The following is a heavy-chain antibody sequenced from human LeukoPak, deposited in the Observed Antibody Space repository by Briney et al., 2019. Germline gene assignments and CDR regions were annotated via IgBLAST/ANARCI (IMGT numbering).Heavy chain of an antibody. CDR1: GFTFSSYG. V-gene: IGHV3-21*01. D-gene: IGHD3-16*02. J-gene: IGHJ4*02. Sequence: GGSLRLSCAASGFTFSSYGMHWVRQAPGKGLEWVSSISGSTSYIYYADSVRGRFTISRDNAKNSLYLQMNSLRAEDTAVYYRARGSDFVWGSYRPYFDYWGQGTLVTVSS. CDR3: ARGSDFVWGSYRPYFDY. CDR2: ISGSTSYI.